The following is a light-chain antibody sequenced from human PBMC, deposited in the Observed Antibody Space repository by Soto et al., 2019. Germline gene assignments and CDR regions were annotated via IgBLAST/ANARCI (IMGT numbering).Light chain of an antibody. CDR1: SSNIGNNY. J-gene: IGLJ2*01. V-gene: IGLV1-51*01. Sequence: QSVLTQPPSVSAAPGQTVTISCAGRSSNIGNNYVSWYQQVPGTTPKLLIKDNDKRPSGIPDRFSGSKSGTSATLGITGLQTGDEANYYCGTWDSSLSAVVCGGGTKLTVL. CDR2: DND. CDR3: GTWDSSLSAVV.